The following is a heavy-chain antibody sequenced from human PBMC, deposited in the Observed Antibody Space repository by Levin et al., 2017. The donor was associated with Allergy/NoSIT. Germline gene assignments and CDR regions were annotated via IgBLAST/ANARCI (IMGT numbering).Heavy chain of an antibody. Sequence: GGSLRLSCTASGFTFSSYGIHWVRQAPGKGLEWVAIISYDGSRKYYADSVKGRFTISRDNSKNTLYLQMNRLRAEDTAMCYCAKVIVPASIGSLDFWGQGALVTVSS. CDR1: GFTFSSYG. D-gene: IGHD2-2*01. CDR3: AKVIVPASIGSLDF. CDR2: ISYDGSRK. J-gene: IGHJ4*02. V-gene: IGHV3-30*18.